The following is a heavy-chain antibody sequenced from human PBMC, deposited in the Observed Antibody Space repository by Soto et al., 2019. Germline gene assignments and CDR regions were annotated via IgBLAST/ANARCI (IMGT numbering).Heavy chain of an antibody. D-gene: IGHD2-2*01. CDR3: ARASSSTSGAIDY. CDR1: AFTFRNYW. V-gene: IGHV3-7*04. J-gene: IGHJ4*02. CDR2: IKEDGSEK. Sequence: EVRLVESGGGLVQPGGSLRLSCAASAFTFRNYWMSWVRQAPGKGLECVAKIKEDGSEKYYVDSVKGRFTISRDNAKNSVYLQMDSLTVEDTAMYYCARASSSTSGAIDYWGQGTLVTVSS.